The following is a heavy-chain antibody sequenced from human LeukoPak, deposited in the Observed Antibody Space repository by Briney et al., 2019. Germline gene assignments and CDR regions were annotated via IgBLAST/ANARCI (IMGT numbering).Heavy chain of an antibody. J-gene: IGHJ4*02. CDR3: AREGCSSTSCYGYLYYFDY. Sequence: PGRSLRLSCAASGFTFSSYGMHWVRQAPGKGLEWVAVIWYDGSNKYYADSVKGRFTISRDNSKNTLYLQMNSLRAEDTVVYYCAREGCSSTSCYGYLYYFDYWGQGTLVTVSS. D-gene: IGHD2-2*01. CDR1: GFTFSSYG. CDR2: IWYDGSNK. V-gene: IGHV3-33*01.